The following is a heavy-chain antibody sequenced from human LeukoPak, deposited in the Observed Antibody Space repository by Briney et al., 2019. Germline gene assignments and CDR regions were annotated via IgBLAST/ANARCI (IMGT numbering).Heavy chain of an antibody. V-gene: IGHV3-23*01. CDR2: FGTRHTHI. CDR3: AARLPLYGMDV. J-gene: IGHJ6*02. D-gene: IGHD2-21*02. Sequence: PGGSLRLSCVGSGLNFNTYDLTWARQAPGKGLEWVALFGTRHTHIFYADSVEGRFAISRDNSKNTAYLQMNSLRVEDAAVYYCAARLPLYGMDVWGQGTTVTVPS. CDR1: GLNFNTYD.